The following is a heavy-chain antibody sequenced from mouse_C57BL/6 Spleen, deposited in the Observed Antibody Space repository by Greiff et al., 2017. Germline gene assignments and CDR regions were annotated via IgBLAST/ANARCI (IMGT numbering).Heavy chain of an antibody. V-gene: IGHV1-18*01. Sequence: VQLQQSGPELVKPGASVKIPCKASGYTFTDYNMDWVKQSHGKSLEWIGDINPNNGGTIYNQKFKGKATLTVDKSSSTAYMELRSLTSEDTAVYYSARWDGNYDYAMDYWGQGTSVTVSS. J-gene: IGHJ4*01. CDR2: INPNNGGT. D-gene: IGHD2-1*01. CDR1: GYTFTDYN. CDR3: ARWDGNYDYAMDY.